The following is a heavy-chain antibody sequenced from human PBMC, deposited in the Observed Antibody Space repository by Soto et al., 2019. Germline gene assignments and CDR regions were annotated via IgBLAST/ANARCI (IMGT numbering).Heavy chain of an antibody. V-gene: IGHV1-69*12. CDR2: IIPIFGTA. CDR1: GGTFSSYA. D-gene: IGHD2-2*01. CDR3: ARHVTAAVYYYGIDV. J-gene: IGHJ6*04. Sequence: QVQLVQSGAEVKKPGSSVKVSCKASGGTFSSYAISWVRQAPGQGLEWMGGIIPIFGTANYAQKCQGRVTITAEESTSIAYMDLSSLRSEDTAVYYCARHVTAAVYYYGIDVWGKGATVTVSS.